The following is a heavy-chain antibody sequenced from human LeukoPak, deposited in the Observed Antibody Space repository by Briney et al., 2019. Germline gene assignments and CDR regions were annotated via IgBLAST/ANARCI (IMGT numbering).Heavy chain of an antibody. Sequence: GGSLRLSCAASGFTFSSYGIHWVRQAPGKGLEWVAVIWDDGSNKYYTDSVKGRFTISRDNSKNTLYLQMNSLRAEDTAVYFCAKDKDPWKSTSISDFDYWGQGTLVTVSS. V-gene: IGHV3-30*02. CDR1: GFTFSSYG. J-gene: IGHJ4*02. CDR3: AKDKDPWKSTSISDFDY. CDR2: IWDDGSNK. D-gene: IGHD1-1*01.